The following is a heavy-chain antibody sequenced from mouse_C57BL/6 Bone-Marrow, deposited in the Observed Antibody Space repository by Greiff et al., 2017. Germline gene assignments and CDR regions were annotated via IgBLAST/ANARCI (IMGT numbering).Heavy chain of an antibody. CDR3: ARSAYYSNLFYFDY. J-gene: IGHJ2*01. CDR1: GYTFTSYG. CDR2: IYIGNGYT. V-gene: IGHV1-58*01. D-gene: IGHD2-5*01. Sequence: VQLKESGAELVRPGSSVKMSCKTSGYTFTSYGINWVKQRPGQGLEWIGYIYIGNGYTEYNEKFKGKATLTSDTSSSTAYMQRSSLTSEGSAIYFCARSAYYSNLFYFDYWGQGTTLTVSS.